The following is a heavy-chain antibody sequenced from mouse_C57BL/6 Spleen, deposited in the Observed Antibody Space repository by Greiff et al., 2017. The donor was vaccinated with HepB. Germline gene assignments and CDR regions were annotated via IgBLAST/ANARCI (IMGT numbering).Heavy chain of an antibody. D-gene: IGHD1-1*01. Sequence: EVQLQQSGPELVKPGASVKISCKASGYTFTDYYMNWVKQSHGKSLEWIGDINPNNGGTSYNQKFKGKATLTVDQSSSTAYMELRSLTSEDSAVYYCARSPHYYGSGYLDYWGQSTTLTVSS. J-gene: IGHJ2*01. CDR1: GYTFTDYY. V-gene: IGHV1-26*01. CDR3: ARSPHYYGSGYLDY. CDR2: INPNNGGT.